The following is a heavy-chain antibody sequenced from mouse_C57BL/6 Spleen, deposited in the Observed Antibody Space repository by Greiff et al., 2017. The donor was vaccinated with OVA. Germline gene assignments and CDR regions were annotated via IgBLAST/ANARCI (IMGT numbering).Heavy chain of an antibody. CDR2: IDPSDSYT. D-gene: IGHD6-1*01. Sequence: QVQLQQPGAELVKPGASVKLSCKASGYTFTSYWMQWVKQRPGQGLEWIGEIDPSDSYTNYNQQFKGKATLTVDTSASTAYMQLSSLTSEDAAVDYCARKDCNQAWFADWGQGTMVTVAA. CDR3: ARKDCNQAWFAD. CDR1: GYTFTSYW. J-gene: IGHJ3*01. V-gene: IGHV1-50*01.